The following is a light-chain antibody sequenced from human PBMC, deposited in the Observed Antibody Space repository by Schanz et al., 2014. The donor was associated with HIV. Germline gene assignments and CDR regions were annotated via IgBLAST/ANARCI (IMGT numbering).Light chain of an antibody. V-gene: IGKV1-5*03. CDR1: QRISWW. CDR2: RAS. Sequence: DIQMTQSPSTLSASVGDRVTITCRASQRISWWLAWYQQKPGQAPSLLIYRASTLQTGVPSRFSGSGSGTDFTLTISSLQPEDFATYYCLQLNNFPFTFGPGTKVDLK. J-gene: IGKJ3*01. CDR3: LQLNNFPFT.